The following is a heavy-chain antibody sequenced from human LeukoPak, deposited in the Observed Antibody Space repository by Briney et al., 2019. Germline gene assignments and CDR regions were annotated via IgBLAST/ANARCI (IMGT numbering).Heavy chain of an antibody. CDR1: GFTFTSYA. CDR2: ISGSGGST. V-gene: IGHV3-23*01. Sequence: GGSLRLSCAAPGFTFTSYAMSSVRQAPGKGLEWVSAISGSGGSTYYADSVKGRFTISRDNSKNTLYLQMNSLRAEDTAVYYCAKDDVVAGTDFDYWGQGTLVTVSS. D-gene: IGHD6-19*01. J-gene: IGHJ4*02. CDR3: AKDDVVAGTDFDY.